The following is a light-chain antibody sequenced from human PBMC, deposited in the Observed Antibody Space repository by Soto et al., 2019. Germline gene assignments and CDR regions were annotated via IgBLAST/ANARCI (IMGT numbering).Light chain of an antibody. CDR2: DDK. J-gene: IGLJ1*01. CDR3: QVWDSGTEHYV. Sequence: SYELTQPPSVSVAPGQTARITCGGDKIGNKNVHWYQQRPGQAPALVVSDDKDRASGIPERFSGSNSGNTATLTITRVEAGDEADYYCQVWDSGTEHYVFGTGTQLTVL. V-gene: IGLV3-21*02. CDR1: KIGNKN.